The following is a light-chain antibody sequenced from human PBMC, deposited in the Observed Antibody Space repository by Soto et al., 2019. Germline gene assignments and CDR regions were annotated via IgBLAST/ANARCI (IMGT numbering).Light chain of an antibody. CDR1: QSVSSY. CDR3: QQRSNWPIT. V-gene: IGKV3-11*01. Sequence: EIILSHSPPTLSSSPGDSPSLSCRASQSVSSYLAWYQQKPGQAPRLLIYDASNRATGIPARFSGSGSGTDFTLTISSLEPEDFAVYYCQQRSNWPITFGQGTRLEIK. J-gene: IGKJ5*01. CDR2: DAS.